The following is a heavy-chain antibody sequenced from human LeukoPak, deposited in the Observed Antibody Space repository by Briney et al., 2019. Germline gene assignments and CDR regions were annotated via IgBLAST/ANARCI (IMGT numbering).Heavy chain of an antibody. D-gene: IGHD6-13*01. Sequence: ASETLSLTCAVYGGSFSGYYWSWIRQPPGKGLEWIGEINHSGSTNYNPSLKSRVTISVDTSKNQFSLKLSSVTAADTAVYYCASGAAAGNLNYWGQGTLVTVSS. CDR2: INHSGST. CDR3: ASGAAAGNLNY. V-gene: IGHV4-34*01. CDR1: GGSFSGYY. J-gene: IGHJ4*02.